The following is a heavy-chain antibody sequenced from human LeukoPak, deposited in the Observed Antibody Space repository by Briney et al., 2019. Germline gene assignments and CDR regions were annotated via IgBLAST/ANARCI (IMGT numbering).Heavy chain of an antibody. V-gene: IGHV1-2*02. Sequence: RASVKVSCKASGYTFTGYYMHWVRQAPGQGLEWMGWINPNSGGTNYAQKFQGRVTMTRDTSISTAYMELSRLRSDDTAVYYCARELELRAPFDYWGQGTLVTVSS. J-gene: IGHJ4*02. D-gene: IGHD1-7*01. CDR2: INPNSGGT. CDR3: ARELELRAPFDY. CDR1: GYTFTGYY.